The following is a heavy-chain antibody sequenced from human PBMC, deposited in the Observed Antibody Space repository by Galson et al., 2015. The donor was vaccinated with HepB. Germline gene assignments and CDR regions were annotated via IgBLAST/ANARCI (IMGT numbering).Heavy chain of an antibody. CDR1: GFTFSSYG. V-gene: IGHV3-30*18. Sequence: SLRLSCAASGFTFSSYGMHWVRQAPGKGLEWVAVISYDGSNKYYADSVKGRFTISRDNSKNTLYLQMNSLRAEDTAVYYCAKVDAYGDYQYYYYGMDVWGQGTTVTVSS. CDR3: AKVDAYGDYQYYYYGMDV. J-gene: IGHJ6*02. CDR2: ISYDGSNK. D-gene: IGHD4-17*01.